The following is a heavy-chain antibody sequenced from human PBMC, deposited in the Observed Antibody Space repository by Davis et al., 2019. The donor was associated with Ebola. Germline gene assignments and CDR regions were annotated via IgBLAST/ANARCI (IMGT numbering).Heavy chain of an antibody. CDR1: GDSVSSNSGA. J-gene: IGHJ4*02. D-gene: IGHD1-26*01. CDR2: TYYRPKWYN. CDR3: ARDTGGRFDY. V-gene: IGHV6-1*01. Sequence: SETLSLTCALSGDSVSSNSGAWDWIRQSPSRGLEWLGRTYYRPKWYNDYALSVKSRITINPDTSKNQFSLQLNSVTPEDTAVYYCARDTGGRFDYWGQGTLVTVSS.